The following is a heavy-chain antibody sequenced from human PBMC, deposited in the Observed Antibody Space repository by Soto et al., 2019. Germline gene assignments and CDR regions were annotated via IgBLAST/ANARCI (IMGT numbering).Heavy chain of an antibody. CDR1: GFTFSSYA. Sequence: QVQLVESGGGVVQPGRSLRLSCAASGFTFSSYAMHWVRQAPGKGLEWVAVISYDGSNKYYADSVKGRFTISRDNSKNTLYLQMNSLRAEVTAVYYCARVEELGTPNYYYGMDVWGQGTTVTVSS. D-gene: IGHD1-7*01. CDR3: ARVEELGTPNYYYGMDV. V-gene: IGHV3-30-3*01. J-gene: IGHJ6*02. CDR2: ISYDGSNK.